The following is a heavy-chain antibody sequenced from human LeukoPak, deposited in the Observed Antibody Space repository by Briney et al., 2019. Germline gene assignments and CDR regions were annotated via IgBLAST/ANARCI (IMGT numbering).Heavy chain of an antibody. J-gene: IGHJ4*02. D-gene: IGHD1-26*01. V-gene: IGHV4-34*01. CDR1: GGPFSAYY. CDR3: ARTQSQSGSYRYYFGY. Sequence: SETLSLTCAVYGGPFSAYYWSWIRQPPGKGLEWIGEINHSGSTNYNPSFKSRVTISVDTSKNQFSLNLNSVTAADTAVYYCARTQSQSGSYRYYFGYWGQGTLVTVSS. CDR2: INHSGST.